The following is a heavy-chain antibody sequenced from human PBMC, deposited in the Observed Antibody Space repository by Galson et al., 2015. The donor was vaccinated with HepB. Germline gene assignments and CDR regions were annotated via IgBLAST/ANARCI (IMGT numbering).Heavy chain of an antibody. V-gene: IGHV3-21*01. J-gene: IGHJ6*02. CDR3: AKDQKSWSGYYYVMDV. D-gene: IGHD3-3*01. CDR1: GFTVSSYS. CDR2: ISSSSSYI. Sequence: SLRLSCAASGFTVSSYSMNWVRQAPGKGLEWVSCISSSSSYIYYADSVKGRFTISRDNAKNTLYLQMNSLRAGDTAVYYCAKDQKSWSGYYYVMDVWGQGTTVTVSS.